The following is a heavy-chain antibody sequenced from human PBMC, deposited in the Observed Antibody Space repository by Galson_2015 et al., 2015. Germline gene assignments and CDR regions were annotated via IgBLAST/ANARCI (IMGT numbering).Heavy chain of an antibody. J-gene: IGHJ4*02. CDR1: GFTFDDYA. D-gene: IGHD6-19*01. Sequence: SLRLSCAASGFTFDDYAMHWVRQAPGKGLEWVSGISWNSGSIGYADSVKGRFTISRDNAKNSLYLQMNSLRAEDTALYYCAKDMRYGSGWGGGFDYWGQGTLVTVSS. CDR3: AKDMRYGSGWGGGFDY. CDR2: ISWNSGSI. V-gene: IGHV3-9*01.